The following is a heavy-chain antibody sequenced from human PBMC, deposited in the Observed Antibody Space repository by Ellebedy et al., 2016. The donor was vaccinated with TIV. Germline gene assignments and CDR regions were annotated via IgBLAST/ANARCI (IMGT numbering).Heavy chain of an antibody. Sequence: ASVKVSCXASGYTFTGYYMHWVRQAPGQGLEWMGWINPNSGGTNYAQKFQGRVTMTRDTSISTAYMELSRLRSDDTAVYYCARDLNYQLTSYFDYWGQGTLVTVSS. CDR3: ARDLNYQLTSYFDY. V-gene: IGHV1-2*02. CDR2: INPNSGGT. D-gene: IGHD2-2*01. J-gene: IGHJ4*02. CDR1: GYTFTGYY.